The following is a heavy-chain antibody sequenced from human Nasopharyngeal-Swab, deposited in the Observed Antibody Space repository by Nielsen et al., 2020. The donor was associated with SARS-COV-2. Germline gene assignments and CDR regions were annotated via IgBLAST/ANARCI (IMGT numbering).Heavy chain of an antibody. Sequence: GESLKISCAASGFTFSSYAMHWVRQAPGKGLEWVAVISYDGSNKYYADSVKGRFTISRDNSKNTLYLQMNSLRAEGTAVYYCARDYTAMLYYYYYMDVWGKGTTVTVSS. CDR1: GFTFSSYA. CDR3: ARDYTAMLYYYYYMDV. V-gene: IGHV3-30-3*01. D-gene: IGHD5-18*01. CDR2: ISYDGSNK. J-gene: IGHJ6*03.